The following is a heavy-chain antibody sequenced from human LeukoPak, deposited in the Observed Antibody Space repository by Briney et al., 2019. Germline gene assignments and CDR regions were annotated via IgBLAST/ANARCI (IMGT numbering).Heavy chain of an antibody. J-gene: IGHJ4*02. CDR2: IYYSGST. V-gene: IGHV4-59*08. CDR3: AGYATTVTTNDY. CDR1: GGSISGYY. D-gene: IGHD4-17*01. Sequence: SETLSLTCTVSGGSISGYYWSWIRQPPGKGLEWIGLIYYSGSTNYNPSLKSRVTISVDTSKNQFSLKLSSVSAADTAVYYCAGYATTVTTNDYRGQGTLVTVSS.